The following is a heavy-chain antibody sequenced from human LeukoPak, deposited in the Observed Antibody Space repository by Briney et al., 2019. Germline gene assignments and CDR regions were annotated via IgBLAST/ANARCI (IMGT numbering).Heavy chain of an antibody. J-gene: IGHJ4*02. CDR3: AKESTLTTAYFDY. CDR2: IKSDGST. Sequence: GGSLRLSCAASGFTFSSYWMHWVRQAPGKGLVWVSRIKSDGSTNYADSVKGRFTISRDNSRSTLYLQVNSLSAEDTALYYCAKESTLTTAYFDYWGQGTLVTVSS. V-gene: IGHV3-74*01. D-gene: IGHD4-17*01. CDR1: GFTFSSYW.